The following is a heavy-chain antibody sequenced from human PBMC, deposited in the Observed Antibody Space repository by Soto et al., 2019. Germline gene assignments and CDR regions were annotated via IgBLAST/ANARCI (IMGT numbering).Heavy chain of an antibody. Sequence: QVQLQQWGAGLLKPSETLSLTCAVYGGFVSSGSYYWSWIRQPPGKGLEWIGEMSHSGGTHFNPSLKSRVTISVGTPKNQFSLKMSSVPAADTALYYCARVERGTATTVVDAFDIWGPGTMVTVSS. CDR3: ARVERGTATTVVDAFDI. CDR2: MSHSGGT. CDR1: GGFVSSGSYY. J-gene: IGHJ3*02. V-gene: IGHV4-34*01. D-gene: IGHD1-1*01.